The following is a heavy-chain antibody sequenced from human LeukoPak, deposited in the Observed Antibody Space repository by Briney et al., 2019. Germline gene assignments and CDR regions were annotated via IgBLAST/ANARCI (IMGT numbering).Heavy chain of an antibody. V-gene: IGHV3-30*04. CDR3: AKDRSKGYYGDEFDF. Sequence: GGSLRLSCAASGFAFSSYAMHWVRQAPGKGLEWVAIISYDGGKKDYADSVKGRFTISRDNSKNTLYLQMNSLRVEDTALYYCAKDRSKGYYGDEFDFWGQGTLVTVSS. CDR2: ISYDGGKK. CDR1: GFAFSSYA. D-gene: IGHD4-17*01. J-gene: IGHJ4*02.